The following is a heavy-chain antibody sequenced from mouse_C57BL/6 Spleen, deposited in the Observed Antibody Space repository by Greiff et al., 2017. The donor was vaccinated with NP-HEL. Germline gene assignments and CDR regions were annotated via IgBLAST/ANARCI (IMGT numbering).Heavy chain of an antibody. V-gene: IGHV1-53*01. CDR2: INPSNGGT. CDR1: GYTFTSYW. J-gene: IGHJ2*01. D-gene: IGHD2-4*01. Sequence: QVQLQQPGTELVKPGASVKLSCKASGYTFTSYWMHWVKQRPGQGLEWIGNINPSNGGTNYNEKFKSKATLTLDKSSSTAYMQLSSLTSEDSAVYYCARGRAIYYDYDVDYWGQGTTLTVSS. CDR3: ARGRAIYYDYDVDY.